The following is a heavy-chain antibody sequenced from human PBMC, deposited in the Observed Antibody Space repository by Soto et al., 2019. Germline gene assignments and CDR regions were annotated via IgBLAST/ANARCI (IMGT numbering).Heavy chain of an antibody. CDR3: ARDHAQITIFGVVTEGFDY. CDR1: GFTFSSYG. D-gene: IGHD3-3*01. CDR2: IWYDGSNK. Sequence: QVQLVESGGGVVQPGRSLRLSCAASGFTFSSYGMHWVRQAPGKGLEWVAVIWYDGSNKYYADSVKGRFTISRDNSKNTLYLQMNSLRAEDTAVYYCARDHAQITIFGVVTEGFDYWGQGTLVTVSS. V-gene: IGHV3-33*01. J-gene: IGHJ4*02.